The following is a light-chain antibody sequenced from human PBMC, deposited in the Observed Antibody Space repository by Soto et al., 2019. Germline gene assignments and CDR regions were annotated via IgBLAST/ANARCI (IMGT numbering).Light chain of an antibody. CDR2: SNN. Sequence: QSVLTQPPSASGTPGQRVTISCFGSSSNIGGNTVKWYQQLPGTAPKLVIHSNNQRPSGVSDRFSGSKSGNTASLTISGLQAEDEADYYCSSHTPNITLFGGGTKLTVL. CDR1: SSNIGGNT. V-gene: IGLV1-44*01. CDR3: SSHTPNITL. J-gene: IGLJ2*01.